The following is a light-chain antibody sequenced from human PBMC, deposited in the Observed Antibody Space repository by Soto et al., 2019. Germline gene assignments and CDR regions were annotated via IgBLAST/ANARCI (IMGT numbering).Light chain of an antibody. Sequence: SPATLSLSPGERATLSCRASQSVGGHLAWYQQKPGQAPRLLIYDASDRATGIPARFSGSGSETDFTLTISSLEPDDFAVYNCQQRNNWPPSITFGQGTRLEIK. CDR3: QQRNNWPPSIT. V-gene: IGKV3-11*01. CDR2: DAS. CDR1: QSVGGH. J-gene: IGKJ5*01.